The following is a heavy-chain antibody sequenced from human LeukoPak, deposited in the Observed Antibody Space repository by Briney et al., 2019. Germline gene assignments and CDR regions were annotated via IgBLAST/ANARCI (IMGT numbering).Heavy chain of an antibody. J-gene: IGHJ4*02. D-gene: IGHD3-3*01. V-gene: IGHV3-21*01. CDR3: ARDLTYYDFWSGSPDY. CDR1: GFTFSSYS. Sequence: GGSLRLSCAASGFTFSSYSMNWVRQAPGKGLEWVSSISSSSSYIYYADSVKGRFTISRDNAKNSLYLQMNSLRAEDTAVYYCARDLTYYDFWSGSPDYWGQGTLVTVSS. CDR2: ISSSSSYI.